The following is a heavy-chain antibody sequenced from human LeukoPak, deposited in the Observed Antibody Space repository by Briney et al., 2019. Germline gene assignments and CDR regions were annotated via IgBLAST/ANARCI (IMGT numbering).Heavy chain of an antibody. CDR3: ARRDYVWGSPDY. V-gene: IGHV4-39*01. CDR1: GGSISSSSYY. Sequence: SETLSLTCTVSGGSISSSSYYWGWIRQPPGKGLEWIGSIYYSGSTYYNPSLKSRVTISVDTFKNQFSLKLSSVTAADTAVYYCARRDYVWGSPDYWGQGTLVTVSS. D-gene: IGHD3-16*01. J-gene: IGHJ4*02. CDR2: IYYSGST.